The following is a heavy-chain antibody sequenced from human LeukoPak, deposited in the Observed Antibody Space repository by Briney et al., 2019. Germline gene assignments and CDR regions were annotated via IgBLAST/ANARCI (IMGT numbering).Heavy chain of an antibody. Sequence: GGSLRLSCAASGFTFGNYAMMWLRQAPEKGPEWVSAIRGSGGGTEYADSVRGRFTISRDNSKNTLYLQMNTLRAEETAVYYCARDITGDLDYWGQGILVTVSS. CDR2: IRGSGGGT. V-gene: IGHV3-23*01. CDR3: ARDITGDLDY. CDR1: GFTFGNYA. J-gene: IGHJ4*02. D-gene: IGHD1-14*01.